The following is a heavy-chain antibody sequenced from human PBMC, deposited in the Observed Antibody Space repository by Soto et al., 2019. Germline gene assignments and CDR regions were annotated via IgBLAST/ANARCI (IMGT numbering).Heavy chain of an antibody. CDR2: IIPIFSTA. V-gene: IGHV1-69*12. D-gene: IGHD3-16*02. Sequence: QVQLVQSGAEEMKAGSSVKVSCKASGGTFTSYAISWVRQAPGQGLGWVGGIIPIFSTADYAQKFQGRVTITADESTSTAYMELSSLRSEDAAVYYCATMKGGYQSYYYGMDVWGQGTTVTVSS. J-gene: IGHJ6*02. CDR3: ATMKGGYQSYYYGMDV. CDR1: GGTFTSYA.